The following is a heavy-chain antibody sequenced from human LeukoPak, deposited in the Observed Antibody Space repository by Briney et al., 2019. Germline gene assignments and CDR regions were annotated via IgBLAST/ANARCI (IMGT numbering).Heavy chain of an antibody. V-gene: IGHV4-34*01. CDR1: DDSITIYY. D-gene: IGHD3-10*01. Sequence: SETLSLTCTVSDDSITIYYWSWIRQPPGKGLEWIGEINHSGSTNYNPSLKSRVTISVDTSKNQFSLKLSSVTAADTAVYYCARHYYGSGRYYYYYYMDVWGKGTTVTISS. CDR2: INHSGST. CDR3: ARHYYGSGRYYYYYYMDV. J-gene: IGHJ6*03.